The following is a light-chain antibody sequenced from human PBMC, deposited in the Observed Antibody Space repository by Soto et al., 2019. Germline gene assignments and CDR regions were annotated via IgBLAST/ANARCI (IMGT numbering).Light chain of an antibody. Sequence: QSALTQPASVSGSPGQSITLSCTGTSSDIGAYNFVSWYQQHPGKAPTLMLYDVNIRPSGVSNRFSGSKSGNTASLTISGLQAEDEADYYCTSWTTSTTMIFGGGTKLTVL. CDR3: TSWTTSTTMI. J-gene: IGLJ2*01. CDR1: SSDIGAYNF. CDR2: DVN. V-gene: IGLV2-14*03.